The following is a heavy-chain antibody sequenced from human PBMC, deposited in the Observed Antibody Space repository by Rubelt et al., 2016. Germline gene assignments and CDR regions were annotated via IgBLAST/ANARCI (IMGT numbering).Heavy chain of an antibody. CDR3: ARYSSRLGASLK. V-gene: IGHV4-59*01. Sequence: QVQLQESGPGLVKPSETLSLTCTVSGGSIIPYCWSWIRQPPGKGLEWIGYILYTGTTDYNPSLKDRVTISVDTSKSQFSLKLSSVSAADTARYICARYSSRLGASLKWGQGTLVTVSS. J-gene: IGHJ4*02. D-gene: IGHD6-13*01. CDR2: ILYTGTT. CDR1: GGSIIPYC.